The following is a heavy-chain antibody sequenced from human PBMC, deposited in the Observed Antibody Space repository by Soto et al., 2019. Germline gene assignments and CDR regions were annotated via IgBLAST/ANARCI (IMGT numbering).Heavy chain of an antibody. CDR2: IIPIFGTA. CDR3: ARAGRVITFGGVILKNDAFDS. V-gene: IGHV1-69*13. CDR1: GGTFSSYA. D-gene: IGHD3-16*02. J-gene: IGHJ3*02. Sequence: ASVKVSCKASGGTFSSYAISWVRQAPGQGLEWMGGIIPIFGTANYAQKFQGRVTITADESTSTAYMELSSLRSEDTAVYYCARAGRVITFGGVILKNDAFDSWGQRTMVTVSS.